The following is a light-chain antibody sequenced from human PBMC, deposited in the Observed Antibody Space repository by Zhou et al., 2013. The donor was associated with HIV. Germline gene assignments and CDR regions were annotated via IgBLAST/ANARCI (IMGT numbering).Light chain of an antibody. Sequence: ETVLTQSPATLSLSPGERATLSCRASQSVGGYLAWYQQKPGQAPRLLIYDISYRASGIPARFSGSAAGTDFTLTISSLEPEDFAVYYCQQRSDWQTFGGGTKVEIK. J-gene: IGKJ4*01. V-gene: IGKV3-11*01. CDR2: DIS. CDR3: QQRSDWQT. CDR1: QSVGGY.